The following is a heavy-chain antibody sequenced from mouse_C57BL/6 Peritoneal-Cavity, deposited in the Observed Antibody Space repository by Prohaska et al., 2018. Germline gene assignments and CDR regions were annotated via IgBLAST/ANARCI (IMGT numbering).Heavy chain of an antibody. D-gene: IGHD1-3*01. Sequence: EVKLEESGGGLVQPGGSMKLSCVASGFTFSNYWMNWVRQSPEKGLEWFAQIRLKSDNDATHYAESVKGRFTISRDDSKSSVYLQMNNLRAEDTGIYYCTAPAGSSDYWGQGTTLTVSS. CDR1: GFTFSNYW. J-gene: IGHJ2*01. V-gene: IGHV6-3*01. CDR3: TAPAGSSDY. CDR2: IRLKSDNDAT.